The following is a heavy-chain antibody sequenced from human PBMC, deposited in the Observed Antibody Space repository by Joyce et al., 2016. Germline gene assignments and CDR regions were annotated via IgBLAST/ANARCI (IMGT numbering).Heavy chain of an antibody. J-gene: IGHJ5*02. D-gene: IGHD3-10*01. V-gene: IGHV3-30*04. CDR3: VRDSLRVGEMSWFDP. CDR2: ISYNGKTQ. CDR1: GFIFSDYD. Sequence: QVQLEESGGGVVQPGKSLRLSCAASGFIFSDYDMHWVRQAPGKGREWVAVISYNGKTQNYADSVKGRFTISRDSSKSTLYLQMNRLRTEDTAVYYCVRDSLRVGEMSWFDPWGQGVLATVSS.